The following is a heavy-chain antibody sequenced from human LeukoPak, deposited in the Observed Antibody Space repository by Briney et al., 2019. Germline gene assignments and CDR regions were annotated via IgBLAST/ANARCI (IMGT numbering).Heavy chain of an antibody. V-gene: IGHV1-18*01. J-gene: IGHJ4*02. D-gene: IGHD3-10*01. CDR1: GYTFTNYG. CDR2: ISAYNGNT. CDR3: ARVPYGSGSYLVPNYFDY. Sequence: GASVKVSCKAPGYTFTNYGISWVRQAPGQGLEWMGWISAYNGNTNYAQKLQGRLTMTTDTSTSTADMELRSLRSDDTAVYYCARVPYGSGSYLVPNYFDYWGQGTLVTVSS.